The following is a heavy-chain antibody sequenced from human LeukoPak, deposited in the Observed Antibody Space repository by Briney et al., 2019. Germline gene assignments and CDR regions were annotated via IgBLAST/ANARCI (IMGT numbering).Heavy chain of an antibody. CDR2: IYHSGST. Sequence: PSGTLSLTCAVSGGSISSSNWWSWVRQPPGKGLEWIGEIYHSGSTNYNPSLKSRVTISVDKSKNQFSLKLSSVTAADTAVYYCARVLRQYGEPPHFDYWGQGTLVTVSS. CDR3: ARVLRQYGEPPHFDY. V-gene: IGHV4-4*02. J-gene: IGHJ4*02. CDR1: GGSISSSNW. D-gene: IGHD4-17*01.